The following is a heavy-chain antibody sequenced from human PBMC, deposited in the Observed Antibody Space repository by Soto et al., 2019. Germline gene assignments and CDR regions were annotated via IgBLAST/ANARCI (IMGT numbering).Heavy chain of an antibody. CDR3: ATVPTYYYDSGAAFDI. J-gene: IGHJ3*02. CDR2: IYYSGST. CDR1: GGSISSGDYY. V-gene: IGHV4-30-4*01. Sequence: LCVTGTVSGGSISSGDYYWSWIRQPPGKGLEWIGYIYYSGSTYYNPSLKSRVTISVDTSKNQLSLKLSSVTAADTAVYYCATVPTYYYDSGAAFDIWGQGTMVTV. D-gene: IGHD3-22*01.